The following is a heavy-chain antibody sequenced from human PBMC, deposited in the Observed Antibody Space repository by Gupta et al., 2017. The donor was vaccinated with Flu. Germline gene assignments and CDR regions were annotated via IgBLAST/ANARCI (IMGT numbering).Heavy chain of an antibody. CDR3: ARDSSPLYFAY. CDR2: IVPALQTT. CDR1: GGTFSNFV. J-gene: IGHJ4*02. Sequence: QVQLVQSGAEVKKPGSSVKVSCKTSGGTFSNFVLSWVRQAPGQGLEWMGAIVPALQTTNYAQRFQGRVTITADKSTSTAYMEVSSLRSEDTAVYYCARDSSPLYFAYWGQGTLVTVSS. D-gene: IGHD6-13*01. V-gene: IGHV1-69*06.